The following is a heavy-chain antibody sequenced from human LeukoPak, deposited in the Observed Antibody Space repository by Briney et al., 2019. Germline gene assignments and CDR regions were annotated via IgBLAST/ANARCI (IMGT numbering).Heavy chain of an antibody. Sequence: AGSLRLSCAASGFTFSSYSMNWVRLAPGKGLEWVSSISSSSSYIYYADSVKGRFTISRDNAKNSLYLQMNSLRAEDTAVYYCASGYSGYSYDLDYWGQGTLVTVSS. CDR1: GFTFSSYS. V-gene: IGHV3-21*01. J-gene: IGHJ4*02. CDR2: ISSSSSYI. D-gene: IGHD5-18*01. CDR3: ASGYSGYSYDLDY.